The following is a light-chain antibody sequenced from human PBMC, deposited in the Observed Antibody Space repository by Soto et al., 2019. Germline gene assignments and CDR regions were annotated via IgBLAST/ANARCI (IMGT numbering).Light chain of an antibody. CDR2: AAN. J-gene: IGKJ1*01. V-gene: IGKV3-20*01. CDR3: QQYAGPPWT. Sequence: EIVLTQSPGTLSLSPGQRATLSCEASQSVTSNYLAWYQQRPGQAPRLLIYAANKRATGSPDRVTGSGSGTDFNLTISRLETEDSALYYCQQYAGPPWTFGQGTKVDI. CDR1: QSVTSNY.